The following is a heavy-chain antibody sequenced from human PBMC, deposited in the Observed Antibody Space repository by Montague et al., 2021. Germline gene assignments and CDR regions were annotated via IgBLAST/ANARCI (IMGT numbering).Heavy chain of an antibody. CDR3: ARDYYGSGRGKDYFDY. J-gene: IGHJ4*02. Sequence: SLSLSCAASGFTFRSYSMNWVRQAPGKGLGWVSSISSSSSYIYYTDSVKGRFTISRDNAKNSLYLQMNSLRAEDTAVYYCARDYYGSGRGKDYFDYWGQGTLVTVSP. CDR1: GFTFRSYS. V-gene: IGHV3-21*01. D-gene: IGHD3-10*01. CDR2: ISSSSSYI.